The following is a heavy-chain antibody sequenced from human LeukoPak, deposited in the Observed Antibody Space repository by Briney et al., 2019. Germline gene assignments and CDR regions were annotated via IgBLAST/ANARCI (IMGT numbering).Heavy chain of an antibody. CDR1: GFTFSSYG. J-gene: IGHJ4*02. CDR2: IWYDGSSK. V-gene: IGHV3-33*01. CDR3: ARTGYCSGGSCYGFDY. D-gene: IGHD2-15*01. Sequence: PGGSLRLSCAASGFTFSSYGMHWVRRAPGKGLEWVAVIWYDGSSKYYADSVKGRFTISRDNSKNTLYLQMNSLRAEDTAVYYCARTGYCSGGSCYGFDYWGQGTLVTVSS.